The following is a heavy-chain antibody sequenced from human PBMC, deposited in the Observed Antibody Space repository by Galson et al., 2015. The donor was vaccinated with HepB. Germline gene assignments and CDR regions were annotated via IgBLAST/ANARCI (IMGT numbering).Heavy chain of an antibody. CDR2: IIPIFGTA. D-gene: IGHD3-16*01. J-gene: IGHJ4*02. V-gene: IGHV1-69*13. CDR1: GGTFSSYA. Sequence: SVKVSCKASGGTFSSYAISWVRQAPGQGLEWMGGIIPIFGTANYAQKFQGRVTITADESTSTAYMELSSLRSEDTAVYYCAITPRGSVHLRFDYWGQGTLVNVSS. CDR3: AITPRGSVHLRFDY.